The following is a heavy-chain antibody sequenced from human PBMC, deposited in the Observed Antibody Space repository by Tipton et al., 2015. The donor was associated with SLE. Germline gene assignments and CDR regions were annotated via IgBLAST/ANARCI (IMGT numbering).Heavy chain of an antibody. CDR2: IHNSGST. Sequence: TLSLTCTVSGGSINSGDFYWSWIRQRPGKGLEWIGCIHNSGSTYYNPSLKSRVTISEDTSNNQFSLKLNSVTAADTAVYYCARVKTGAARFFDYWGQGTLVTVSS. V-gene: IGHV4-31*03. CDR3: ARVKTGAARFFDY. CDR1: GGSINSGDFY. J-gene: IGHJ4*02. D-gene: IGHD6-6*01.